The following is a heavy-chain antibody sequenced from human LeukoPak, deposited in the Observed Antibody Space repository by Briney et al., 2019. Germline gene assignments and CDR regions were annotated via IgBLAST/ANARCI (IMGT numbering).Heavy chain of an antibody. CDR1: GGTFSSYA. J-gene: IGHJ1*01. V-gene: IGHV1-69*13. CDR2: IIPIFGTA. D-gene: IGHD6-13*01. Sequence: GASVKVSCKASGGTFSSYAISWVRQAPGQGLEWMGGIIPIFGTANYAQKFQGRVTITADESTSTAYMELSSLRSEDTAVYYCARGERRQLVGSSEKYFQHWGQGTLVTVSS. CDR3: ARGERRQLVGSSEKYFQH.